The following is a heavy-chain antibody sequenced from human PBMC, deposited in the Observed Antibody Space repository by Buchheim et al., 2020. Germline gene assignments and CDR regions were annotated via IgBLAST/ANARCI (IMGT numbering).Heavy chain of an antibody. CDR2: IKSRAYGGTA. J-gene: IGHJ6*03. Sequence: EVQLVESGGGLVQPGRSLRLSCTASGFSFGDFGMSWVRQAPGKGLEWVGFIKSRAYGGTADYAPSVRGRFTISRDDSKSIAYLQMNSLKIEDTGIYYVAYCRSNSCSRGYFHYMDVWGKGTT. D-gene: IGHD2-2*01. V-gene: IGHV3-49*04. CDR3: AYCRSNSCSRGYFHYMDV. CDR1: GFSFGDFG.